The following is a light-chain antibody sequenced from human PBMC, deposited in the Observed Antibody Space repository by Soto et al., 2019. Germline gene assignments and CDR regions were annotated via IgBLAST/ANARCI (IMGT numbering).Light chain of an antibody. CDR1: SSDVGSYNL. Sequence: QSALTQPASVSGSPGQSITISCTGTSSDVGSYNLVSWYQQHPGKAPKLMIYEGSKRPSGVSHRFSGSKSGITASLTISGLQAEDEADYYCCSYAGSSTFAYVFGTGTKLTVL. J-gene: IGLJ1*01. CDR3: CSYAGSSTFAYV. V-gene: IGLV2-23*03. CDR2: EGS.